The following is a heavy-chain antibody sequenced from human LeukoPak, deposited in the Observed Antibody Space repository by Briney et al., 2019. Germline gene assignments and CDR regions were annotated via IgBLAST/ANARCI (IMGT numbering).Heavy chain of an antibody. V-gene: IGHV4-31*03. Sequence: SETLSLTCTVSGGSISSVGSYWSWIRLHPGKGLEWIGFISYSGSTNYNPSLKSRLNRSLDTSKKKISLNLSSVTAADTAVYYCARATGGVAAADFDPWGEGTLVTVSS. D-gene: IGHD2-2*01. J-gene: IGHJ5*02. CDR1: GGSISSVGSY. CDR2: ISYSGST. CDR3: ARATGGVAAADFDP.